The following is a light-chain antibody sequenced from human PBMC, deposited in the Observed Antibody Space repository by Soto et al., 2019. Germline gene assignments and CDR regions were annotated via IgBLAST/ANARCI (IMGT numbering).Light chain of an antibody. CDR1: SNDVGNYNY. V-gene: IGLV2-8*01. J-gene: IGLJ2*01. CDR3: SSYSGTNNLLI. CDR2: EVS. Sequence: QSALTQPHSASGSPGQSVTISCTGTSNDVGNYNYVSWYQQHPGKAPKVLISEVSKRPSGVPDRFSGSKSGNMASLTVSGLQAEDEADYYCSSYSGTNNLLIFGGGTKLTVL.